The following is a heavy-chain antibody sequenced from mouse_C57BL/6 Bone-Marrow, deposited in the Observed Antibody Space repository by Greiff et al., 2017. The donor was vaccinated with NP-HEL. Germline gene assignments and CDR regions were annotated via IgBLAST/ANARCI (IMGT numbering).Heavy chain of an antibody. CDR1: GYTFTSYG. J-gene: IGHJ4*01. Sequence: LQESGAELARPGASVKLSCKASGYTFTSYGISWVKQRTGQGLEWIGEIYPRSGNTYYNEKFKGKATLTADKSSSTAYMDLRSLTSEDSAVYFCALTAQASMDYWGQGTSVTVSS. CDR3: ALTAQASMDY. V-gene: IGHV1-81*01. CDR2: IYPRSGNT. D-gene: IGHD3-2*02.